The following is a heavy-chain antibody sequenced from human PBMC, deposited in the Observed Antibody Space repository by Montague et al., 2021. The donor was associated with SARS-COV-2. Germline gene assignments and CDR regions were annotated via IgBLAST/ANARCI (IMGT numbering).Heavy chain of an antibody. CDR3: ARGRQWLVLGQVDY. Sequence: SLRLSCAASGFTFSSHPMHWVRQAPGNGLEWVAVISFDGSSKYSVDSMKGRLTISRDNSKNTLFLQMNSLRVEDTAVYYCARGRQWLVLGQVDYWGQGTLVTVSS. V-gene: IGHV3-30*04. J-gene: IGHJ4*02. CDR1: GFTFSSHP. CDR2: ISFDGSSK. D-gene: IGHD3-22*01.